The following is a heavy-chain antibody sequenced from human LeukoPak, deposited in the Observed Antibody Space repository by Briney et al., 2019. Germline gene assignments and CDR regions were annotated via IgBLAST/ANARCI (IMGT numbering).Heavy chain of an antibody. D-gene: IGHD6-13*01. Sequence: PGGSLRLSCAASGFTFSSYAMSWVRQAPGKGLEWVSTISGSGGSTYYADSVKGRFTISRDNSKNTLYLEMNSLRAEDTAVYYCAKVPLGSAAGTSGYWGQGTLVTVSS. J-gene: IGHJ4*02. V-gene: IGHV3-23*01. CDR2: ISGSGGST. CDR1: GFTFSSYA. CDR3: AKVPLGSAAGTSGY.